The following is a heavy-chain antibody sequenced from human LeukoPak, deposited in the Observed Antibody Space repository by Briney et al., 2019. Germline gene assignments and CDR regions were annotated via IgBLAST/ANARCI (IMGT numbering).Heavy chain of an antibody. CDR2: IYYSGST. J-gene: IGHJ2*01. D-gene: IGHD3-22*01. V-gene: IGHV4-59*01. CDR1: GGSISSYY. CDR3: ARVRYYYDSSGYYPPYWYFDL. Sequence: PSETLSLTCTVSGGSISSYYWSWIRQPPGKGLEWIGYIYYSGSTNYNPSLKSRVTISVDTFKNQFSLKLSSVTAADTAVYYCARVRYYYDSSGYYPPYWYFDLWGRGTLVTVSS.